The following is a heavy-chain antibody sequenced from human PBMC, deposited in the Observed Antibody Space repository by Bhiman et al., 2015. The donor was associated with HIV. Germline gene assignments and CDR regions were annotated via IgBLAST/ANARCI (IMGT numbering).Heavy chain of an antibody. J-gene: IGHJ4*02. CDR3: ARDLGLTMVRGVMRD. D-gene: IGHD3-10*01. CDR2: ISYDGRKK. V-gene: IGHV3-30*04. CDR1: GFTFSSSP. Sequence: VHLVASGGGLIQPGGSLRLSRAASGFTFSSSPMHWVRQAPGKGLEWVTVISYDGRKKYYADSVKGRFSISRDNSKNTLYLQMDSLRAEDTAVYYCARDLGLTMVRGVMRDWGQGSLVTVSS.